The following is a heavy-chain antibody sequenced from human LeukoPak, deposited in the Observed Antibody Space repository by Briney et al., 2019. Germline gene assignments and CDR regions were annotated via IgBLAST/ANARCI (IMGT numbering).Heavy chain of an antibody. CDR1: GGSISSGDYY. Sequence: PSETLSRTCNVSGGSISSGDYYWSWIRQPPGKGLEWIGYIFYSGSTYHNPSLKSRVTISVDTSKSQFSLKLRSVTAADTAVYYCARLNHCSTTSCYWVDPWGQGTLVTVSS. J-gene: IGHJ5*02. D-gene: IGHD2-2*01. CDR2: IFYSGST. V-gene: IGHV4-30-4*08. CDR3: ARLNHCSTTSCYWVDP.